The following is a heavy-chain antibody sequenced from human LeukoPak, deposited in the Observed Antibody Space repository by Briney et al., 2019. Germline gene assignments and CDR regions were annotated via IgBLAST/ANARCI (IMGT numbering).Heavy chain of an antibody. V-gene: IGHV4-59*12. J-gene: IGHJ4*02. CDR3: ARDTAGYCSGGSCYRNFDY. Sequence: PSETLSLTCTVSGVSISSYYWSWIRQPPGKGLEWIGSIYHSGSTYYNPSLKSRVTISVDTSKNQFSLRLSSVTAADTAVYYCARDTAGYCSGGSCYRNFDYWGQGTLVTVSS. D-gene: IGHD2-15*01. CDR1: GVSISSYY. CDR2: IYHSGST.